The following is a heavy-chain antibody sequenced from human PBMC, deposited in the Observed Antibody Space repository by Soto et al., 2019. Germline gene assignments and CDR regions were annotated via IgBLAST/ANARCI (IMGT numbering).Heavy chain of an antibody. CDR3: ARDFPFLELSRSPSYYYGMDV. CDR1: GYTFTSYG. D-gene: IGHD2-15*01. J-gene: IGHJ6*02. CDR2: ISAYNGNT. Sequence: ASVKVSCKASGYTFTSYGISWVRQAPGQGLEWMGWISAYNGNTNYAQKLQGRVTMTTDTSTSTAYMELRSLRSDDTAVYYCARDFPFLELSRSPSYYYGMDVWGQGTTVTVSS. V-gene: IGHV1-18*01.